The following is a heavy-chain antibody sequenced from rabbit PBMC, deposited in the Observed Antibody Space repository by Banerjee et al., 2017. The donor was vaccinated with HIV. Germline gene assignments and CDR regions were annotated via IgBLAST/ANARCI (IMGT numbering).Heavy chain of an antibody. V-gene: IGHV1S40*01. CDR1: GFSFSSSYW. CDR2: IYTGSSGST. J-gene: IGHJ3*01. CDR3: ARDLADYGGVGYARDL. D-gene: IGHD6-1*01. Sequence: QSLEESGGDLVKPGASLTLTCTASGFSFSSSYWICWVRQAPGKGLEWIGCIYTGSSGSTHYASWAKGRFTISKTSSTTVTLQMTSLTAADTATYFCARDLADYGGVGYARDLWGQGTLVTVS.